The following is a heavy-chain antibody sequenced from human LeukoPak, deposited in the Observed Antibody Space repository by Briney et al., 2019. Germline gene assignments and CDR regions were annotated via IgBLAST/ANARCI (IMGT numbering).Heavy chain of an antibody. Sequence: ASVKVSCKASGYTFTSYDIHWVRQATGQGLEWTGWMNPNSGNTGYAQKFQGRVTITRNTSISTAYMELSSLRSEDTAVYYCARGGGWIYSSSSFYYMDVWGKGTTVTVSS. V-gene: IGHV1-8*03. J-gene: IGHJ6*03. CDR2: MNPNSGNT. CDR1: GYTFTSYD. D-gene: IGHD6-6*01. CDR3: ARGGGWIYSSSSFYYMDV.